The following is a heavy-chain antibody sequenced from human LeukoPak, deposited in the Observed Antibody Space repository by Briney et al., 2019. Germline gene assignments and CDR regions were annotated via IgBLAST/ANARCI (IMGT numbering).Heavy chain of an antibody. J-gene: IGHJ4*02. D-gene: IGHD6-19*01. CDR2: INPNSGGT. CDR3: ARVRIAVAGKYYFDY. Sequence: APVKVSCKASGYTFTGYYMHWVRQAPGQGLEWMGWINPNSGGTNYAQKFQGRVTMTRDTSISTAYMELSRLRSDDTAVYYCARVRIAVAGKYYFDYWGQGTLVTVS. V-gene: IGHV1-2*02. CDR1: GYTFTGYY.